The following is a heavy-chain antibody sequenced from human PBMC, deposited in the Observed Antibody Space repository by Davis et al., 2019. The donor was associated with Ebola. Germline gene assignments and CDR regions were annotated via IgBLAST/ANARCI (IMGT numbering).Heavy chain of an antibody. Sequence: AASVKVSCKASGYTFTGYDINWVRQATGQGLEWMGWMNPNSGNTGYAQKFQGRVTMTRENSMSTAYMELSRLRSDDTAVYYCARGLYSSSWIGGWFDPWGQGTLVTVSS. CDR2: MNPNSGNT. D-gene: IGHD6-13*01. CDR3: ARGLYSSSWIGGWFDP. V-gene: IGHV1-8*01. CDR1: GYTFTGYD. J-gene: IGHJ5*02.